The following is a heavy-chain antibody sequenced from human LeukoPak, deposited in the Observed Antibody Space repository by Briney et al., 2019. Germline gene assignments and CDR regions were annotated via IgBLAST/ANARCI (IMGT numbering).Heavy chain of an antibody. CDR2: IKSKTDGGTT. J-gene: IGHJ4*02. CDR3: TTSLAGAVTAVYPFDN. D-gene: IGHD2-21*02. Sequence: PGESLRLSCSASGFTFSSYAMHWVRQAPGKGLEWVGRIKSKTDGGTTDYAAPVKGRITISRDDSTNTLHLQMNSLKTEDTAVYYCTTSLAGAVTAVYPFDNWGQGTLVTVSS. CDR1: GFTFSSYA. V-gene: IGHV3-15*01.